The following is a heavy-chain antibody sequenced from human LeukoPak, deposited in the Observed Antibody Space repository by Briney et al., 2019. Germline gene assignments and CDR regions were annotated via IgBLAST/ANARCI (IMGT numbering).Heavy chain of an antibody. D-gene: IGHD3-3*01. V-gene: IGHV3-72*01. Sequence: PGGSLRLSCAASGFTLSDHYMDWVRQAPGKGLEWVGRTRNKANSYTTEYAASVKGRFTISRDDSKNSLYLQMNSLKTEDTAVYYCARDVSNGFLERYWYFDLWGRGTLVTVSS. J-gene: IGHJ2*01. CDR3: ARDVSNGFLERYWYFDL. CDR1: GFTLSDHY. CDR2: TRNKANSYTT.